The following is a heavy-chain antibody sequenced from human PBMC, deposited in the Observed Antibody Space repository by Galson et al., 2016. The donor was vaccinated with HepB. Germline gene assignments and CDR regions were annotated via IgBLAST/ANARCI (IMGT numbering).Heavy chain of an antibody. CDR2: ILHRGST. J-gene: IGHJ4*02. D-gene: IGHD3-22*01. CDR1: GGSISGSHNY. V-gene: IGHV4-39*01. Sequence: ETLSPTCTVSGGSISGSHNYWGWIRQSPGKGLEGIANILHRGSTYYNPSLKSRVTISVDTSKNQFSLKLNSVTAADTSVYFCARLRHSAYYFDYWGQGTLVTVSS. CDR3: ARLRHSAYYFDY.